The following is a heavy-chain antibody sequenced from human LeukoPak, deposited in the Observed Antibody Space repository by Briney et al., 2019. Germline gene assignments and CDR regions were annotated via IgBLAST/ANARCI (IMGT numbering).Heavy chain of an antibody. J-gene: IGHJ4*02. Sequence: GGSLRLSCAASGFTFSNAWMSWVRQAPGKGLEWVGRNKRKTDGGTTDYAAPVKGRFTISRDDSKNTLYLQMNSLKTEDTAVYYCTASMEVSTYFDYWGQGTLVTVSS. D-gene: IGHD5/OR15-5a*01. CDR2: NKRKTDGGTT. CDR1: GFTFSNAW. V-gene: IGHV3-15*01. CDR3: TASMEVSTYFDY.